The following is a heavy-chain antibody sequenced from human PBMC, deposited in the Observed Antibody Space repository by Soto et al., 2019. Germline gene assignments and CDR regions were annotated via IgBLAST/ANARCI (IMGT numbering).Heavy chain of an antibody. V-gene: IGHV3-23*01. J-gene: IGHJ3*01. D-gene: IGHD4-17*01. CDR2: ISGSGNSK. Sequence: PGHSLRLSCEASGFTFVNHHLAWVRQAPGEGLEGVSSISGSGNSKYYAESVKGRFSTSRDNSGQTLHLQMTSLTVDDTAIYFCAKVLRREYSDSLTDAFDFWGQGAMVPGSS. CDR1: GFTFVNHH. CDR3: AKVLRREYSDSLTDAFDF.